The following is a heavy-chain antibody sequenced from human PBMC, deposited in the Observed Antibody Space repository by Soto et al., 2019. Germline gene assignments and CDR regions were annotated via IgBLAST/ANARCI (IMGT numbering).Heavy chain of an antibody. V-gene: IGHV4-31*03. CDR3: ARVGGINWFDP. J-gene: IGHJ5*02. CDR1: GGSISSGGYS. D-gene: IGHD1-20*01. CDR2: IYYRGST. Sequence: QVQLQESGPGLVKPSQTLSLTCTVSGGSISSGGYSWRWIRQHPGKGLEWIGYIYYRGSTYYNPSRKSRVTISVDTSKNQFSLKLSSVTAADTAVYYCARVGGINWFDPWGQGTLVTVSS.